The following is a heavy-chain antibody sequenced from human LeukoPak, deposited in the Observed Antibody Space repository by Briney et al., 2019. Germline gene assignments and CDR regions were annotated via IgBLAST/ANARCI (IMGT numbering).Heavy chain of an antibody. D-gene: IGHD3-22*01. Sequence: ALVKVSCKASGFTLTSYVTSWVRQAPGQGLEWMGWISVYNGNTNYAQKLQGRVTMTTDTSTSTAYMELRSLRSDDTAVYYCARGTDSMVDYWGQGTLVTVSS. CDR1: GFTLTSYV. V-gene: IGHV1-18*04. CDR2: ISVYNGNT. J-gene: IGHJ4*02. CDR3: ARGTDSMVDY.